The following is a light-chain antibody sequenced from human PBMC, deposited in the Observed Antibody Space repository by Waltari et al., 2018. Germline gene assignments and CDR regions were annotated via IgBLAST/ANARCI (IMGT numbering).Light chain of an antibody. CDR3: SSYTSSSTWV. Sequence: HSALTQAASVSGSPGQSITISCPGTSSDIGTYHYVSWFQQHPGKAPKLLIYDVRNRPLGVSNRFSGSKSGITASLSISGLLAEDEAYYYCSSYTSSSTWVFGGGTKVTVL. J-gene: IGLJ3*02. CDR1: SSDIGTYHY. CDR2: DVR. V-gene: IGLV2-14*03.